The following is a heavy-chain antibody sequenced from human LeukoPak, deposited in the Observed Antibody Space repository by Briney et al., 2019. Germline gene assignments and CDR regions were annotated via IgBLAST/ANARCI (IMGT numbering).Heavy chain of an antibody. Sequence: ASVKVSCKASGYTFTSYAMNWVRQAPGQGLEWMGIINPSGGSTSYAQKFQGRVTMTRDTSTSTVYMELSSLRSEDTAVYYCARVGPKTDPRYSSSLYSFDYWGQGTLVTVSS. CDR1: GYTFTSYA. CDR2: INPSGGST. J-gene: IGHJ4*02. V-gene: IGHV1-46*01. CDR3: ARVGPKTDPRYSSSLYSFDY. D-gene: IGHD6-13*01.